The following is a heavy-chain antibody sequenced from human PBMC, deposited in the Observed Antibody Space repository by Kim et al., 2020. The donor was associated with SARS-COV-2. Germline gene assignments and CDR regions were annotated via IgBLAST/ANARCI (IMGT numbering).Heavy chain of an antibody. V-gene: IGHV3-23*01. CDR1: GFTFSTYT. J-gene: IGHJ4*02. CDR2: ISGSGGDS. D-gene: IGHD1-20*01. Sequence: GGSLRLSCAASGFTFSTYTMTWVRQAPGKGLEWVSAISGSGGDSHYRDSVKGRFTISRDKSRDTLYLQMNRLRVEDTAVYYCTKALYSWNIFQCWGQGTLVTVSS. CDR3: TKALYSWNIFQC.